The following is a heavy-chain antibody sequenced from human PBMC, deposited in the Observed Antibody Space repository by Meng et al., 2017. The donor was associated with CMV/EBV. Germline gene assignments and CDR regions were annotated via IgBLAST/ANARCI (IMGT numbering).Heavy chain of an antibody. D-gene: IGHD3-10*01. V-gene: IGHV3-11*04. Sequence: GESLKISCAASGFTFSDYYMSWIRQAPGKGLEWVSYISSSGSTLYYADSVKGRFTISRDNAKNSLYLQMNSLRAEDTAVYYCARLRFYYGSGSYYKGIYFDYWGQGTLVTVSS. CDR3: ARLRFYYGSGSYYKGIYFDY. CDR1: GFTFSDYY. CDR2: ISSSGSTL. J-gene: IGHJ4*02.